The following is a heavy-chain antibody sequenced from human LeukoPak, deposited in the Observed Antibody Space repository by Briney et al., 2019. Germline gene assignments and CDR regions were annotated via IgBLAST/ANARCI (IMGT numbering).Heavy chain of an antibody. CDR3: VRDVSGCSYGDC. CDR1: GFTFISYW. J-gene: IGHJ4*02. V-gene: IGHV3-7*01. D-gene: IGHD5-18*01. CDR2: IRQDGNEK. Sequence: GGSLRLSCEASGFTFISYWMNWVRQAPGKGLQWLTNIRQDGNEKHYVDSVKGRFTMSRDNAKNSLYLEMNSLRAEDTAVYYWVRDVSGCSYGDCWGQGTLVTVSS.